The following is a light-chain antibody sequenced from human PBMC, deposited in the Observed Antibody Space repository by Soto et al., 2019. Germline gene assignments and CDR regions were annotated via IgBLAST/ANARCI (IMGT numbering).Light chain of an antibody. CDR3: QQRSNWPPIT. J-gene: IGKJ5*01. V-gene: IGKV3-11*01. CDR2: DAS. Sequence: EFGLTQSPGTLSLSPGERATLSCRASQTVRNNYLAWYQQKPGQAPRLLIYDASNRATGIPARFSGSGSGTDFTLTISSLEPEDFAVYYCQQRSNWPPITFGQGTRLEIK. CDR1: QTVRNNY.